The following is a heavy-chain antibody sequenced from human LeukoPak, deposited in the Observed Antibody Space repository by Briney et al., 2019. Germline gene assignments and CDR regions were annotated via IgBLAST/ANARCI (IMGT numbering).Heavy chain of an antibody. CDR2: ISGSGGST. V-gene: IGHV3-23*01. CDR1: GFTFSSYA. D-gene: IGHD3-22*01. J-gene: IGHJ4*02. Sequence: GGSLRLSCAASGFTFSSYAMSWVRQAPGKGLEWVSAISGSGGSTYYADSVKGRFTISRDNSKNTLYLQMNSLRAEDTAAYYCAKASPYYYDSSGYKYYFDYWGQGTLVTDSS. CDR3: AKASPYYYDSSGYKYYFDY.